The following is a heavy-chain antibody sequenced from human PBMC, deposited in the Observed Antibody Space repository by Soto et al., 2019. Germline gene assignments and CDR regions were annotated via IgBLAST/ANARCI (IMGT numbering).Heavy chain of an antibody. J-gene: IGHJ3*02. V-gene: IGHV3-7*04. Sequence: PGGSLRLSCAGSGFTFRTYWMSWVRQAPGKGLEWVANTNQDESEKNYVDSVKGRFSISRDNVKNSVDLQMNSLRDEDTAVYYCARVGHDGGGAFDIWGQGTMVTVSS. CDR3: ARVGHDGGGAFDI. D-gene: IGHD3-16*01. CDR1: GFTFRTYW. CDR2: TNQDESEK.